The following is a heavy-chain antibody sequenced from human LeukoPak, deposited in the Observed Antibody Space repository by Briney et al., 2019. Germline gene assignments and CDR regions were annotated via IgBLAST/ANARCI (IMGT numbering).Heavy chain of an antibody. CDR3: ASQSPQGSGWFGMGY. J-gene: IGHJ4*02. V-gene: IGHV3-30-3*01. D-gene: IGHD6-19*01. CDR2: MSYDGSNK. CDR1: GFTVSSNY. Sequence: GGSLRLSCAASGFTVSSNYMSWVRQAPGKGLEWVTSMSYDGSNKKYADYLNGRFTISRDNSKNTLYLQMNSLRAEDTAVYYCASQSPQGSGWFGMGYWGQGTLVTVSS.